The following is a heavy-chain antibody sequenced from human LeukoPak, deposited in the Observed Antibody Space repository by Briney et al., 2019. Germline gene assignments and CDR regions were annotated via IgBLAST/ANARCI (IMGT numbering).Heavy chain of an antibody. CDR1: GFTFSSYS. CDR3: ARDSPVTAQLGIAPLYYYYGMDV. D-gene: IGHD2-2*01. Sequence: GGSLRLSCAASGFTFSSYSMNWVRQAPGKGLEWVSSISSSSSYIYYADSVKGRFTISRDNAKNSLYLQMNSLRAEDTAVYYCARDSPVTAQLGIAPLYYYYGMDVWGQGTTVTVSS. V-gene: IGHV3-21*01. CDR2: ISSSSSYI. J-gene: IGHJ6*02.